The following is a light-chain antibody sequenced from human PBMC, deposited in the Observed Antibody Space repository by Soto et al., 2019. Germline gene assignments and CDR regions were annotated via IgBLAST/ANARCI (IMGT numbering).Light chain of an antibody. V-gene: IGKV1-39*01. J-gene: IGKJ1*01. CDR2: GAS. CDR3: QQSFSTPPT. Sequence: DIQLTQSPSFLSASVGDRVTVTCRASQGIINFLNWYQHKRGEAPILLIYGASNLQNGVPSRFSGSGSGAEFTLTISSLQPEDCATYYCQQSFSTPPTFGEGTKVEI. CDR1: QGIINF.